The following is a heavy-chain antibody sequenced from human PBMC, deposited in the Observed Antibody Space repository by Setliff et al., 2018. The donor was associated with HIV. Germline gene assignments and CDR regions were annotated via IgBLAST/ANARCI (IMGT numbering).Heavy chain of an antibody. CDR3: ARDLGGEHDYADPAYMDV. CDR1: GYTFSSYG. V-gene: IGHV1-18*01. J-gene: IGHJ6*03. Sequence: ASVKVSCKASGYTFSSYGISWVRQAPGQGLEWMGWISGFNGKINYAENFQGRVTLTTDSSASTAHMELWSLTSDDTAVYYCARDLGGEHDYADPAYMDVWGKWTTVTVSS. D-gene: IGHD4-17*01. CDR2: ISGFNGKI.